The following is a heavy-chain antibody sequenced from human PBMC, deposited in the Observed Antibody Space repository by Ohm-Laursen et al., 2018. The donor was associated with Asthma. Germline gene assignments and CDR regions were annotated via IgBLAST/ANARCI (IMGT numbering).Heavy chain of an antibody. Sequence: SLRLSCTASGFTFSDYFMHWVRQGPGQGLVWISHIFPDGRHTNYADSVKGRFTISRDDAKNTLYLQMNSLRVDDTAVYYCARGNLEGLQWGQRTLVTVSS. J-gene: IGHJ4*02. CDR3: ARGNLEGLQ. D-gene: IGHD5-24*01. CDR1: GFTFSDYF. V-gene: IGHV3-74*01. CDR2: IFPDGRHT.